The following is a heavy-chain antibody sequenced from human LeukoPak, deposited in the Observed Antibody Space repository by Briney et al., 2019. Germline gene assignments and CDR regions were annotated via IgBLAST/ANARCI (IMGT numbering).Heavy chain of an antibody. V-gene: IGHV3-30*18. Sequence: PGGSLRLSCAASGFTFSSYGMYWARQAPGKGLEWVVVISNDGSDKYYADSVKGRFTISRDNSKNTLYLQTNSLRAEDTAVYYCAKGYSTGWYGGVDYWGQGTLVTVSS. CDR2: ISNDGSDK. CDR1: GFTFSSYG. D-gene: IGHD6-19*01. J-gene: IGHJ4*02. CDR3: AKGYSTGWYGGVDY.